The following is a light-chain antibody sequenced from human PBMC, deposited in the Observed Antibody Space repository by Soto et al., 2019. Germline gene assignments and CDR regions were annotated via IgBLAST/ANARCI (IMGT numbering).Light chain of an antibody. CDR1: SSDVGNNNY. J-gene: IGLJ1*01. Sequence: QSALTQPASVSGSPGQSITISCTGTSSDVGNNNYVSWYQQNPGKAPKVMICDVTNRPSGVSNRFSGSMSGNTASLTISGLQAEDEADYYCSSFTGSSYVFGTGTKLTVL. CDR3: SSFTGSSYV. CDR2: DVT. V-gene: IGLV2-14*01.